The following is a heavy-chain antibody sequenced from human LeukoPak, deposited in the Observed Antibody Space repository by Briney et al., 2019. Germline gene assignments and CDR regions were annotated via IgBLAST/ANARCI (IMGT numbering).Heavy chain of an antibody. D-gene: IGHD3-22*01. J-gene: IGHJ4*02. CDR3: ARDKDYYDSSGYYLFDY. CDR1: GFTFSSYS. Sequence: GGSLRLSCAASGFTFSSYSMNWVRQAPGKGLEWVSSISSSSSYIYYADSVKGRFTISRDNAKNSLYLQMNSPRAEDTAVYYCARDKDYYDSSGYYLFDYWGQGTLVTVSS. CDR2: ISSSSSYI. V-gene: IGHV3-21*01.